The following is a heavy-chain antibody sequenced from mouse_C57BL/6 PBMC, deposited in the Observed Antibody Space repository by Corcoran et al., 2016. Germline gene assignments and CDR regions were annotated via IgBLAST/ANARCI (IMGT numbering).Heavy chain of an antibody. D-gene: IGHD2-3*01. CDR2: INPNNGGT. J-gene: IGHJ1*01. CDR1: GYTFTDYY. Sequence: EVQLQQSGPELVKPGASVKISCKASGYTFTDYYMNWVKQSHGKSLEWIGDINPNNGGTSYNQKFKGKATLTVDKSSSTAYMELRSLTSEDSAVYYCARIGWLNGYFDVWGAWTTVTVSS. V-gene: IGHV1-26*01. CDR3: ARIGWLNGYFDV.